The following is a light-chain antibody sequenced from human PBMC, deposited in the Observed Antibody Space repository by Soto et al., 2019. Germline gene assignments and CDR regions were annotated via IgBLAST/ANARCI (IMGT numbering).Light chain of an antibody. Sequence: QSALTQPASVSGSPGQSISISCTGTSRDVGGYNYVSWYQQHPDKAPKLMIYDVSNRPSGVSDRFSGSKSGNTASLTISGLQAEDEADYYCSSYTSSTTRVVFGEGTKLTVL. CDR2: DVS. J-gene: IGLJ2*01. V-gene: IGLV2-14*01. CDR1: SRDVGGYNY. CDR3: SSYTSSTTRVV.